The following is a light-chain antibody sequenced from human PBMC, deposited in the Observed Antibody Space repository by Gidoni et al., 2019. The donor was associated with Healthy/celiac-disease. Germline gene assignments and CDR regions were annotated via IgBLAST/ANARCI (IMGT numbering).Light chain of an antibody. CDR1: QSVLYSSNNKNY. Sequence: DIVMTQSPDSLAVSLGERATINCKSSQSVLYSSNNKNYLAWYQQKPGQPPKLLIYWASTRESGVPDRFSGSGPGTDFTLTISSLQAEDVAVYYCQQYYNTPLTFXGXTKVEIK. V-gene: IGKV4-1*01. J-gene: IGKJ4*01. CDR3: QQYYNTPLT. CDR2: WAS.